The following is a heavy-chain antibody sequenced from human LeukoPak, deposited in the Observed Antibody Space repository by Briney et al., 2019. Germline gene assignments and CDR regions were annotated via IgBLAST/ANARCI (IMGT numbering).Heavy chain of an antibody. J-gene: IGHJ4*02. CDR3: ARDLGVVGLDY. CDR2: MYYSGST. Sequence: SETLFLTCTVSGGSISSHYWSWIRQPPGKGLEWIGYMYYSGSTNYNPSLKSRVIISVDTSKNQFSLKLSSVTAADTAVYYCARDLGVVGLDYWGQGTLVTVSS. D-gene: IGHD2-2*01. CDR1: GGSISSHY. V-gene: IGHV4-59*11.